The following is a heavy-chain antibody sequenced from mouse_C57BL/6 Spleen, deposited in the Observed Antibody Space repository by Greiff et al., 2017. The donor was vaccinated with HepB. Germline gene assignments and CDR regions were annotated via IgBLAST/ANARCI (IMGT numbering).Heavy chain of an antibody. CDR2: IYPGDGDT. D-gene: IGHD1-1*01. J-gene: IGHJ4*01. Sequence: VQLQQSGAELVKPGASVKISCKASGYAFSSYWMNWVKQRPGQGLEWIGQIYPGDGDTNYNGKFKGKATLTADKSSSTAYMQLSSLTSEDSAVYFCARAGGSSYESFYAAVDYWGQGTSVTVSS. CDR1: GYAFSSYW. V-gene: IGHV1-80*01. CDR3: ARAGGSSYESFYAAVDY.